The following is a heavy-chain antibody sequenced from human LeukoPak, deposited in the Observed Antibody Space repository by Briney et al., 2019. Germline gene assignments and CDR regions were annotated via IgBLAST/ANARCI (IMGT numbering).Heavy chain of an antibody. J-gene: IGHJ3*02. D-gene: IGHD3-22*01. V-gene: IGHV3-23*01. Sequence: PGGSLRLSCAASGFTFSSYAMSWVRQAPGKGLEWVSAISGSGGSTYYADSVKGRFTISRDNSKNTPYLQMNSLRAEDTAVYYCAKPITLTYYYDSSGYGRAFDIWGQGTMVTVPS. CDR3: AKPITLTYYYDSSGYGRAFDI. CDR1: GFTFSSYA. CDR2: ISGSGGST.